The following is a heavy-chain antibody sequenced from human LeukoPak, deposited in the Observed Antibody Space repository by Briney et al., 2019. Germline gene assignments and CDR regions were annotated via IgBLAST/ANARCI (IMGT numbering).Heavy chain of an antibody. D-gene: IGHD2/OR15-2a*01. J-gene: IGHJ6*02. CDR3: ARPIRRMFNYYYYGMDV. CDR1: GYTFTSYY. Sequence: ASVKVSRKASGYTFTSYYMHWVRQAPGQGLEWMGIINPSGGSTSYAQKFQGRVTMTRDTSTSTVYMELSSLRSEDTAVYYCARPIRRMFNYYYYGMDVWGQGTTVTVSS. CDR2: INPSGGST. V-gene: IGHV1-46*01.